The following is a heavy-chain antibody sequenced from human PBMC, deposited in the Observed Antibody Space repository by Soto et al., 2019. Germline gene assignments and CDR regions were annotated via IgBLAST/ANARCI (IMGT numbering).Heavy chain of an antibody. D-gene: IGHD2-2*03. CDR1: GVTLSDYG. CDR2: IREDGSET. J-gene: IGHJ4*02. CDR3: ASGWAYHDY. Sequence: GGSLRLSCAASGVTLSDYGMHWVRQAPGKGLVWVSRIREDGSETSYVDSVKGRFTISRDNAKNSLYLQMNSLRAEDTAVYYCASGWAYHDYWGQGTLVTVSS. V-gene: IGHV3-74*01.